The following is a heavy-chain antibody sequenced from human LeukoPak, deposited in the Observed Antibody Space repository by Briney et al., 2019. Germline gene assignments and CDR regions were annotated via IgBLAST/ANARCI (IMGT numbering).Heavy chain of an antibody. CDR2: INSDGSAT. CDR3: ARGTAGYHSSYFDY. D-gene: IGHD3-16*02. Sequence: PGGSLRLSCAASGFTFGSPWMHWVRQAPGKGLVWVSHINSDGSATAYADSVKGRFTISRDNAENTLYLQMNSLRAEDTAVYYCARGTAGYHSSYFDYWGQGTLVTVSS. J-gene: IGHJ4*02. V-gene: IGHV3-74*01. CDR1: GFTFGSPW.